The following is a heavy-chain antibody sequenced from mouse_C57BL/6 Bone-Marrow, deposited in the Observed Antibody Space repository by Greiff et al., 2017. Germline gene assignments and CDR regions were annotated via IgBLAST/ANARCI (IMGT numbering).Heavy chain of an antibody. Sequence: VKLVESGPGLVQPSQCLSITCTVSGFSLTSYGVHWVRQSPGKGLEWLGVIWSGGSTDYNAAFISRLSISKDNSKSQVFFKMNSLQADDTAIYYYASNYYGGLDYWGQGTTLTVSS. CDR3: ASNYYGGLDY. CDR1: GFSLTSYG. J-gene: IGHJ2*01. V-gene: IGHV2-2*01. CDR2: IWSGGST. D-gene: IGHD1-1*01.